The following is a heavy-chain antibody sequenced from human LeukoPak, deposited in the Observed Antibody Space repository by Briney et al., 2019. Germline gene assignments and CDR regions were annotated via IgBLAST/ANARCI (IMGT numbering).Heavy chain of an antibody. CDR3: AKLHSATITADFDH. V-gene: IGHV3-23*01. D-gene: IGHD1-14*01. Sequence: GGSLRLSCAASGFTFSGSAMSLVRQAPGKGLEWVSGISIGGDYTYYADSVKGRFTISRDNSKNTLSLQMSNLRAEDTAIYYCAKLHSATITADFDHWGQGTLVTVSS. J-gene: IGHJ4*02. CDR2: ISIGGDYT. CDR1: GFTFSGSA.